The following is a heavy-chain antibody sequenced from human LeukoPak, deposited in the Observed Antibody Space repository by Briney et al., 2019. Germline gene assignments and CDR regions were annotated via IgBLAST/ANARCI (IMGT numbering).Heavy chain of an antibody. D-gene: IGHD2-2*01. CDR1: GGTFSSYA. V-gene: IGHV1-69*13. CDR3: ARGVVPYYYGMDV. CDR2: IIPIFGTA. Sequence: SVKVSCKASGGTFSSYAISWVRQAPGQGLEWMGGIIPIFGTANYAQKFQGRVTVTADESTSTAYMELSSLRSEDTAVYYCARGVVPYYYGMDVWGQGTTVTVSS. J-gene: IGHJ6*02.